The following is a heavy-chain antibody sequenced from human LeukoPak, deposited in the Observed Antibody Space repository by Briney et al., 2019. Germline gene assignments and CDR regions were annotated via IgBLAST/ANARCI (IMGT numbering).Heavy chain of an antibody. J-gene: IGHJ4*02. CDR1: GFTFSSYG. D-gene: IGHD6-6*01. Sequence: GRSLRLSCAASGFTFSSYGMHWVRQAPGKGLEWVAVIWYDGSNKYYADSVKGRFTISRDNSKNTLYLQMNSLRAEDTAVYYCARNPVEYSSSSPYYFDYWGQGTLVTVSS. V-gene: IGHV3-33*01. CDR3: ARNPVEYSSSSPYYFDY. CDR2: IWYDGSNK.